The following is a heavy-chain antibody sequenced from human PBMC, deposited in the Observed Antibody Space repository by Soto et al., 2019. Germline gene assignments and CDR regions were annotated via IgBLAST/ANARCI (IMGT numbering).Heavy chain of an antibody. J-gene: IGHJ6*02. D-gene: IGHD4-4*01. CDR1: GGTFSSYA. Sequence: QVQLVQSGAEVKKPGSSVKVSCKASGGTFSSYAISWVRQAPGQGLEWMGGIIPIFGTANYAQKFQGRVTITADKSTSTAYMELSSLRSEDTAVYYCARGRNSNYGYYYYYGMDVWGQGTTVTVSS. CDR3: ARGRNSNYGYYYYYGMDV. V-gene: IGHV1-69*06. CDR2: IIPIFGTA.